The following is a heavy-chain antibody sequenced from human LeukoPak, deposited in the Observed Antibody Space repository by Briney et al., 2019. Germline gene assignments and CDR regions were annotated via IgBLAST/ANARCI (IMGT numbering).Heavy chain of an antibody. CDR1: GGSISNYY. Sequence: SGTLSLTCTVSGGSISNYYWTWIRQPAGKGLEWIGRIYSSGDTNYNPSLMSRLSMSVDTSRNQFSLKMSSVTAADTAVYYCAKEQKGATDGNVFEYWGQGTLVTVSS. D-gene: IGHD4/OR15-4a*01. V-gene: IGHV4-4*07. CDR2: IYSSGDT. J-gene: IGHJ4*02. CDR3: AKEQKGATDGNVFEY.